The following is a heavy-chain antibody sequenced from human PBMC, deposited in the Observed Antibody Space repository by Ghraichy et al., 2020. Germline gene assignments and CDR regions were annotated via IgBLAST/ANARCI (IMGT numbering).Heavy chain of an antibody. CDR1: GFTFSSYS. Sequence: LSLTCAASGFTFSSYSMNWVRQAPGKGLEWVSYISSSSSTIYYADSVKGRFTISRDNAKNSLYLQMNSLRDEDTAVYYCARDQGSGSYWFDYWGQGTLVTVSS. D-gene: IGHD1-26*01. J-gene: IGHJ4*02. V-gene: IGHV3-48*02. CDR2: ISSSSSTI. CDR3: ARDQGSGSYWFDY.